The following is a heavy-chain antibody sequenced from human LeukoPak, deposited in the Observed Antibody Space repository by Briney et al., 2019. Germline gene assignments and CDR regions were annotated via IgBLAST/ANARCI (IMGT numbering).Heavy chain of an antibody. V-gene: IGHV3-21*01. CDR1: GFTFSSYS. Sequence: GGSLRLSCAASGFTFSSYSMNWVRQAPGKGLEWVSSISSSSSYIYYADSVKGRFTISRDNAKNSLYLQMNSLRAEDTAVYYCAKYYYDGSGYYGHWPLFDYWGQGTLVTVSS. CDR3: AKYYYDGSGYYGHWPLFDY. CDR2: ISSSSSYI. D-gene: IGHD3-22*01. J-gene: IGHJ4*02.